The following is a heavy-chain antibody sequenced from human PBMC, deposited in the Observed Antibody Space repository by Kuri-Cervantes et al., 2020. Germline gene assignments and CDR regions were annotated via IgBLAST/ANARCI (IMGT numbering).Heavy chain of an antibody. CDR2: ISAYNGNT. Sequence: ASVKVSCKAPGYTFTSYGISWVRQAPGQGLEWMGWISAYNGNTNYAQKLQGRVTMTTDTSTSTAYMELRSLRAEDTALYYCAKDGLWSIAAAGTNTNFDYWGQGTLVTVSS. J-gene: IGHJ4*02. V-gene: IGHV1-18*01. CDR1: GYTFTSYG. CDR3: AKDGLWSIAAAGTNTNFDY. D-gene: IGHD6-13*01.